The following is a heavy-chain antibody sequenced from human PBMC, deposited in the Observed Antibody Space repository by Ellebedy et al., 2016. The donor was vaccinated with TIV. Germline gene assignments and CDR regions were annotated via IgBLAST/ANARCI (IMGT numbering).Heavy chain of an antibody. J-gene: IGHJ4*02. D-gene: IGHD3/OR15-3a*01. V-gene: IGHV3-7*01. CDR1: GFTFRNSA. CDR2: ITPDGATQ. Sequence: GGSLRLSXAASGFTFRNSAMSWVRQAPGKGLEWVGAITPDGATQYYGDSVDGRFTISRDNFYNSLLLHMNSLRVEDTAVYYCARDQSWRPADWWGQGTLVTVSS. CDR3: ARDQSWRPADW.